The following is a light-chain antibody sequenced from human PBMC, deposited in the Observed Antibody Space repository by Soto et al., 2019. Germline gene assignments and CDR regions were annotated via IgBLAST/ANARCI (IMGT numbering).Light chain of an antibody. V-gene: IGKV3-20*01. J-gene: IGKJ1*01. Sequence: EIVLTQSPDTLSLSPGERATLSCRASQSVSSSYLAWYQQKPGQAPRLLIYGASSRATGIPDRFSGSGSGTDFTLTISSLEPEDFAVYYCQQYGSSPTWTFGQGTKVDI. CDR1: QSVSSSY. CDR2: GAS. CDR3: QQYGSSPTWT.